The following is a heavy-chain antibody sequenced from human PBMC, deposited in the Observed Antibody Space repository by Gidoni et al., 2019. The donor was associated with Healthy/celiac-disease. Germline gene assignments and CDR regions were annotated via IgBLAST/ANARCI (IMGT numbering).Heavy chain of an antibody. V-gene: IGHV3-49*04. J-gene: IGHJ4*02. CDR2: IRSKAYGGTT. D-gene: IGHD3-22*01. Sequence: EVQLVESGGGLVQQGRSLRLSCTASGFTFGDDAMSWVRQAPGKGLEWVGFIRSKAYGGTTEYAASVKGRFTISRDDSKSIAYLQMNSLKTEDTAVYYCTRPAVDSSGYLYYFDYWGQGTLVTVSS. CDR3: TRPAVDSSGYLYYFDY. CDR1: GFTFGDDA.